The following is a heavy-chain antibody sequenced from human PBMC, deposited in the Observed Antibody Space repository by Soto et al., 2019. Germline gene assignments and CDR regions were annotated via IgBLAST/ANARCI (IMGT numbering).Heavy chain of an antibody. D-gene: IGHD4-17*01. V-gene: IGHV3-30*18. Sequence: QVQLVESGGGVVQPGRSLSLSCAASGFTFSSYGMHWVRQAPGKGLEWVAVISYDGNNKYYADSVKGRFTISRDNFKNTLYLQMDSLRAEDTAIYYCSKDHLETTVTTPSYWGQGTLVTVSS. CDR1: GFTFSSYG. CDR3: SKDHLETTVTTPSY. CDR2: ISYDGNNK. J-gene: IGHJ4*02.